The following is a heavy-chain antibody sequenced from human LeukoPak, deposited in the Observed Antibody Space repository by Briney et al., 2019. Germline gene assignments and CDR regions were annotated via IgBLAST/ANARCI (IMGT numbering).Heavy chain of an antibody. J-gene: IGHJ3*02. CDR1: GGTFSSYA. Sequence: SVKVSCKASGGTFSSYAISWVRQAPGQGLEWMGGIIPIFGTANYAQKFQGRVTITADESTSTAYMELSSLRSEDTAVYYCARDARGAAVADDPLDIWGQGTTVTVSS. CDR3: ARDARGAAVADDPLDI. V-gene: IGHV1-69*13. CDR2: IIPIFGTA. D-gene: IGHD3-10*01.